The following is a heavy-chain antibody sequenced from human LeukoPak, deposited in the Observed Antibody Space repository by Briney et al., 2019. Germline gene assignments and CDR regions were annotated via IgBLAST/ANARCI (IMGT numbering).Heavy chain of an antibody. CDR2: INPSGGST. CDR3: ARDRGYYDSRGYRPIYYMDV. Sequence: ASVKVSCAASGYTFTSYYMHWVRQAPGQGLEWMGVINPSGGSTSYAQKFQGRVTMTRDMSTSTVYMELSSLRAEDTAVYYCARDRGYYDSRGYRPIYYMDVWGKGTTVTVSS. D-gene: IGHD3-22*01. CDR1: GYTFTSYY. J-gene: IGHJ6*03. V-gene: IGHV1-46*01.